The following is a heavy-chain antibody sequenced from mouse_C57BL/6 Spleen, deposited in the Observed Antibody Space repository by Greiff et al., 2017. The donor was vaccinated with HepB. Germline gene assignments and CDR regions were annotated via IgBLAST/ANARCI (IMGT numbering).Heavy chain of an antibody. Sequence: LVESGPELVKPGASVKISCKASGYAFSSSWMNWVKQRPGKGLEWIGRIYPGDGDTNYNGKFKGKATLTADKSSSTAYMQLSSLTSEDSAVYFCARRAQAGPMDYWGQGTSVTVSS. CDR2: IYPGDGDT. J-gene: IGHJ4*01. CDR1: GYAFSSSW. V-gene: IGHV1-82*01. CDR3: ARRAQAGPMDY. D-gene: IGHD3-2*02.